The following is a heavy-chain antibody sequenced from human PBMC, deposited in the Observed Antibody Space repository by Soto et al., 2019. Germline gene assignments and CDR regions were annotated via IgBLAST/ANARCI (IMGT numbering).Heavy chain of an antibody. CDR3: ARQPVAGTAFFDY. J-gene: IGHJ4*02. D-gene: IGHD6-19*01. Sequence: QVQLVQSGAEVKKPGASVKVSCKASGYTFTSYGISWVRQAPGQGLEWMGWISAYHGTTNYAQKVQGRVPMTTDTSTITASMELRSLRSDDTAVYYCARQPVAGTAFFDYWGQGTLVTVSS. V-gene: IGHV1-18*01. CDR1: GYTFTSYG. CDR2: ISAYHGTT.